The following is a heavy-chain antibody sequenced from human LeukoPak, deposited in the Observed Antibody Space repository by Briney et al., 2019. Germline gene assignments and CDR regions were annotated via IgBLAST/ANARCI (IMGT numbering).Heavy chain of an antibody. CDR3: ARVVYISGYRHVY. V-gene: IGHV1-8*01. Sequence: VKVCLTCAGYSFTIYDYNMVWLATAPGQEWVWGMTPNSGKTGYAQKFQGRVTMTRNIFTSTAYMELSSLRSEDTAVYYCARVVYISGYRHVYWGQGTLVTVSS. CDR2: MTPNSGKT. D-gene: IGHD3-22*01. J-gene: IGHJ4*02. CDR1: GYSFTIYD.